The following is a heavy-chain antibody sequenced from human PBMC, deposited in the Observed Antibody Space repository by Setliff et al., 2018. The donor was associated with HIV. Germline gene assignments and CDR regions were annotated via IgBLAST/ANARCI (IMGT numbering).Heavy chain of an antibody. V-gene: IGHV4-59*01. CDR1: GSSMRRNY. CDR2: IYYSGTT. CDR3: ARVRGDNFWSGSYSLPASDAFDV. J-gene: IGHJ3*01. D-gene: IGHD3-3*01. Sequence: SETLSLTCSVSGSSMRRNYWSWIRQPPGKGLEWIGYIYYSGTTNYNPSPKSRVTFSVDTSKTQFSLRLTSVTAADTAMYFCARVRGDNFWSGSYSLPASDAFDVWGQGTMVTVS.